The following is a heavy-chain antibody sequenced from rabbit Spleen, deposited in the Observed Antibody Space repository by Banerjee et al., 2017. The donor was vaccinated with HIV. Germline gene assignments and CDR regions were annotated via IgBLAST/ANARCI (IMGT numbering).Heavy chain of an antibody. J-gene: IGHJ4*01. CDR3: ARDMGVAAGYYFNL. V-gene: IGHV1S7*01. Sequence: QLVESGGGLVQPGGSLKLSCKGSGFDFSSYGMSWVRQAPGKGLEWIGYIDPVFGRTYYASWVNGRFTLSSHNAQNTLYLQLNSLTVADTATYFCARDMGVAAGYYFNLWGQGTLVTVS. CDR2: IDPVFGRT. D-gene: IGHD4-1*01. CDR1: GFDFSSYG.